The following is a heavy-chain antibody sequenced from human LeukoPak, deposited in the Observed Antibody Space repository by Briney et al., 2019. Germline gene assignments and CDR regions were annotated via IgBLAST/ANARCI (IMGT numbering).Heavy chain of an antibody. Sequence: PSETLSLTCAVYGGSFSGYYWSWIRQPPGKGLEWIGEINHSGSTNYNPSLKSRVTISVDTSKNQFSLKLSSVTAADTAVYYCATGLWFGKYLDVWGKGTTVTISS. V-gene: IGHV4-34*01. CDR2: INHSGST. CDR1: GGSFSGYY. CDR3: ATGLWFGKYLDV. D-gene: IGHD3-10*01. J-gene: IGHJ6*04.